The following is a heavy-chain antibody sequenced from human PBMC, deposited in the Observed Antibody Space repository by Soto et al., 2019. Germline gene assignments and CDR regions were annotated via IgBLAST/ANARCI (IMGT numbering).Heavy chain of an antibody. CDR1: GYTFTSYA. CDR3: ARDRKADGDDADPEYFQH. D-gene: IGHD4-17*01. Sequence: QVQLVQSGAEVKKPGASVKVSCKASGYTFTSYAMHWVRQAPGQRLEWMGWINAGNGNTKYSQKFQGRVTITRDTSASTAYMELSSLRSEDTAVYYCARDRKADGDDADPEYFQHWGQGTLVTVSS. J-gene: IGHJ1*01. CDR2: INAGNGNT. V-gene: IGHV1-3*01.